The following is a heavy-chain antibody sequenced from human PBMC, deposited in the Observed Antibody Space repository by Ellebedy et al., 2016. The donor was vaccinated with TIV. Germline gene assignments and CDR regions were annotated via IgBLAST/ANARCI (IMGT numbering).Heavy chain of an antibody. CDR3: ARWTFGFWTEYSFDY. CDR1: GGSFNDYY. V-gene: IGHV4-34*01. D-gene: IGHD3/OR15-3a*01. J-gene: IGHJ4*02. Sequence: SETLSLTCAVYGGSFNDYYWTWIRQSPGKGLEWIGEINHSGITHYNASLKSGVTISIDTSKNHFSLKMTSVTAADTAVYYCARWTFGFWTEYSFDYWGQGTPVTVSS. CDR2: INHSGIT.